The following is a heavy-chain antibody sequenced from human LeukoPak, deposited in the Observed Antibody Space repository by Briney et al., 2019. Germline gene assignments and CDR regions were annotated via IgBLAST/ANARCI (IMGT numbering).Heavy chain of an antibody. CDR3: AKDRSEVTTDS. V-gene: IGHV3-23*01. J-gene: IGHJ4*02. CDR2: ISGSGGST. D-gene: IGHD4-17*01. CDR1: GFTFSGYA. Sequence: GGSLRLSCAASGFTFSGYARSWVRQAPGKGLEWVSSISGSGGSTYYAYSVNGRFTISRQNSTNTMHLQMNRLRAEDTAIYYCAKDRSEVTTDSWGQGNLVTVSS.